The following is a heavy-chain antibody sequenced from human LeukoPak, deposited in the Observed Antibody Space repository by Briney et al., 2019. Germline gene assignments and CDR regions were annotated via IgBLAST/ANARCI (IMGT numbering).Heavy chain of an antibody. CDR2: ITGSGTTT. CDR1: RFTFNSYG. D-gene: IGHD6-25*01. CDR3: ARARGGFDFDI. V-gene: IGHV3-23*01. Sequence: GGSLRLSCAASRFTFNSYGMSWVRQAPGKGLEWVSAITGSGTTTYYADSVRGRFSISRDNSRNTLYLQVSSLRAEDTAVFYCARARGGFDFDIWGQGTMVTVSS. J-gene: IGHJ3*02.